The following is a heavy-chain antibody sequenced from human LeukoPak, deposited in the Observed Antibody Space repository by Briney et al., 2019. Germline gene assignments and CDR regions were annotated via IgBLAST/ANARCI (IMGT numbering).Heavy chain of an antibody. V-gene: IGHV1-69*13. CDR2: IIPIFGTA. Sequence: SVKVSCKASGGTFISYAISWVRQAPGQGLEWMGGIIPIFGTANYAQKFQGRVTITADESTSTAYMELSSQRSEDTAVYYCAREEVVGAHTFDYWGQGTLVTVSS. J-gene: IGHJ4*02. D-gene: IGHD1-26*01. CDR1: GGTFISYA. CDR3: AREEVVGAHTFDY.